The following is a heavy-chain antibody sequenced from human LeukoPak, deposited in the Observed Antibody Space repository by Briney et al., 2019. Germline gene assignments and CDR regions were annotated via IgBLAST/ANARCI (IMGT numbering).Heavy chain of an antibody. CDR3: ARVGTMVRGVHFDY. CDR1: GFTFSSYS. CDR2: ISSSSSTI. V-gene: IGHV3-48*01. Sequence: GGSLRLSCAASGFTFSSYSMSWVRQAPGKGLEWVSYISSSSSTIYYADSVKGRFTISRDNAKNSLYLQMNNLRAEDTAVYYFARVGTMVRGVHFDYWGQGTLVTVSS. J-gene: IGHJ4*02. D-gene: IGHD3-10*01.